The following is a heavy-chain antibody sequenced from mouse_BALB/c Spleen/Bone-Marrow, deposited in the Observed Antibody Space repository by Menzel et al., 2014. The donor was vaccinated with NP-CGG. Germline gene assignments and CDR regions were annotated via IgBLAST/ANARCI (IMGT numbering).Heavy chain of an antibody. CDR1: GYDFSRYW. J-gene: IGHJ3*01. CDR3: AKNYYYGYVAY. V-gene: IGHV4-1*02. Sequence: EVKLMESGGGLVRPGGSLKLSCAASGYDFSRYWMTWVRQAPGKGLEWIGEINPASSTINYTPSLKDKFIISRDNAKNTLYLRMSKVRSEDTALYYCAKNYYYGYVAYWGQGTMVAVSA. D-gene: IGHD1-2*01. CDR2: INPASSTI.